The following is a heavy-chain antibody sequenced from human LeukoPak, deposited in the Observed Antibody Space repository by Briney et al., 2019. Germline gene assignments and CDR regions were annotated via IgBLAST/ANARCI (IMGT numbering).Heavy chain of an antibody. CDR2: IKQDGSDI. Sequence: GGSLRLSCAASGFTFNGFWMCWVRQAPGKGLECVANIKQDGSDIYYLGSVRGRFTISRDNAMNSLYLQMNSLRAEDTAVYYCTRDALYGDPSYYYMDVWGKGTTVTVSS. J-gene: IGHJ6*03. CDR1: GFTFNGFW. D-gene: IGHD4-17*01. CDR3: TRDALYGDPSYYYMDV. V-gene: IGHV3-7*01.